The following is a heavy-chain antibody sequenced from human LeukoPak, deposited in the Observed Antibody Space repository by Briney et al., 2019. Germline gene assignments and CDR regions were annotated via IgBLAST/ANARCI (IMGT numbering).Heavy chain of an antibody. CDR1: GFTFSSYW. V-gene: IGHV3-7*01. CDR2: IKQDGSEK. CDR3: ARNVGYSYGFRRGAFFDY. J-gene: IGHJ4*02. D-gene: IGHD5-18*01. Sequence: QAGGSLRLSCAASGFTFSSYWMSWVRQAPGKGLEWVANIKQDGSEKYYVDSVKGRFTISRDNAKNSLYLQMNSLRAEDTAVYYCARNVGYSYGFRRGAFFDYWGQGTLVTVSS.